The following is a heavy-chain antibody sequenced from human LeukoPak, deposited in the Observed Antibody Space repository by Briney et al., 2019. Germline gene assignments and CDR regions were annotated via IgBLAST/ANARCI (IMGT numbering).Heavy chain of an antibody. CDR3: AKDSSVPYGTTE. CDR1: GLTFSKYA. V-gene: IGHV3-23*01. CDR2: ISPSDGNT. J-gene: IGHJ4*02. D-gene: IGHD1/OR15-1a*01. Sequence: QTGGSLRLSCAASGLTFSKYAMSWVRQAPGKGLEWVSAISPSDGNTFYADSVKGRFTISRDNSKNTLSLQMNSLRAEDTALYYCAKDSSVPYGTTEWGQGTLVTASS.